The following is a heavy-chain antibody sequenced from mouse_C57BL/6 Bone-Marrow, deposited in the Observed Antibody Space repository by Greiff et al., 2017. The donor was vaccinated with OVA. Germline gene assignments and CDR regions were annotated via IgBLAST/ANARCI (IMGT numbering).Heavy chain of an antibody. V-gene: IGHV5-17*01. CDR1: GFTFSDYG. CDR2: ISSGSSTI. CDR3: ARRYDGYYWFAY. Sequence: EVKLVESGGGLVKPGGSLKLSCAASGFTFSDYGMHWVRQAPEKGLEWVAYISSGSSTIYYADTVKGRFTISRDNAKNTLFLQMTSLRSEDTAMYYCARRYDGYYWFAYWGQGTLVTVSA. D-gene: IGHD2-3*01. J-gene: IGHJ3*01.